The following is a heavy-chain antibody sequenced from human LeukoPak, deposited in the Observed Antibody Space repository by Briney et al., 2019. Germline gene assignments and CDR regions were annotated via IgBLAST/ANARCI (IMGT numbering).Heavy chain of an antibody. V-gene: IGHV3-7*01. CDR3: ARVNSPSLSLRNGDYVGAWYFDL. D-gene: IGHD4-17*01. CDR2: TKQDGSET. Sequence: GGSLRLSCAASGFTFSSYFMSWVRQAPGKGLEWVANTKQDGSETFYVDSVKGRFTISRDNAKNSLYLQMNSLRAGDTAVYYCARVNSPSLSLRNGDYVGAWYFDLWGRGTLVTVSS. J-gene: IGHJ2*01. CDR1: GFTFSSYF.